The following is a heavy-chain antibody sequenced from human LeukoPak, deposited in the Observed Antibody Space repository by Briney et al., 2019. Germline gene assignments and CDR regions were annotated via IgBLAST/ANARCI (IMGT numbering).Heavy chain of an antibody. CDR1: GFPFSSYA. D-gene: IGHD3-3*01. J-gene: IGHJ4*02. V-gene: IGHV3-30*04. CDR3: ARGPRGTIFGVVTLYYFDY. CDR2: ISYDGSNK. Sequence: QPGRSLRLSCAASGFPFSSYAMHWVRQAPGKGLEWVADISYDGSNKYYADSVKGRFTISRDNSKNTLYLQMNSLRAEDTAVYYCARGPRGTIFGVVTLYYFDYWGQGTLVTVSS.